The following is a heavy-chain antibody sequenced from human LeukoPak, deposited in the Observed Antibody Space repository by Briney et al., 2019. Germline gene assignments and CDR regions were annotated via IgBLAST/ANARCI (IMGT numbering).Heavy chain of an antibody. CDR1: GNSISNYA. J-gene: IGHJ6*02. Sequence: GASVKVSCKASGNSISNYAVSWVRQAPGQGFEWMGGIIPIFGTADYAQKFQGRVTITADQSTSTTYMALSSLKSEDTATYNCTTRACHAGGCSSSFYYYYGLHFWGQGTTVSVSS. V-gene: IGHV1-69*13. CDR2: IIPIFGTA. CDR3: TTRACHAGGCSSSFYYYYGLHF. D-gene: IGHD3-16*01.